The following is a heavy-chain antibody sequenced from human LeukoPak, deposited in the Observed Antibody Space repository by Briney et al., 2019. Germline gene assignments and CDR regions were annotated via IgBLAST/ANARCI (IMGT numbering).Heavy chain of an antibody. Sequence: GASVKVSCKVSGYTLTELSMHWVRQATGQGLEWMGWMNPNSGNTGYAQKFQGRVTITRNTSISTAYMELSSLRSEDTAVYYCARGGLAYCGGDCYPDDAFDIWGQGTMVTVSS. CDR1: GYTLTELS. CDR2: MNPNSGNT. J-gene: IGHJ3*02. D-gene: IGHD2-21*02. V-gene: IGHV1-8*03. CDR3: ARGGLAYCGGDCYPDDAFDI.